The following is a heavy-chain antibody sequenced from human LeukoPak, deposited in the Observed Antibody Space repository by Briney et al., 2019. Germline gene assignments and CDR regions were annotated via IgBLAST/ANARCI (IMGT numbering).Heavy chain of an antibody. CDR2: INPNSGGT. Sequence: ASVKVSCKASGYTFTGYYMHWVRQAPGQGLEWMGWINPNSGGTNYAQKFQGRVTMTRDTSISTAYMELSRLRSDDTAVYYCARDTVGATGGDYWGQGTLVTLSS. CDR3: ARDTVGATGGDY. V-gene: IGHV1-2*02. CDR1: GYTFTGYY. D-gene: IGHD1-26*01. J-gene: IGHJ4*02.